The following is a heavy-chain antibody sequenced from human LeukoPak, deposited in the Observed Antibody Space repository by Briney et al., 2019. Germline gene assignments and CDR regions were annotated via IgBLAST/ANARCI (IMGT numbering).Heavy chain of an antibody. J-gene: IGHJ4*02. CDR1: GFTFSTYS. Sequence: GGSLRLSCAASGFTFSTYSMNWVRQAPGKGLEWVSSISSSSYIYYADSVKGRFTISRDNAKNSLYLQMNSLRAEDTAVYYCARDRRDGYNSDYWGQGTLVTVSS. V-gene: IGHV3-21*01. D-gene: IGHD5-24*01. CDR3: ARDRRDGYNSDY. CDR2: ISSSSYI.